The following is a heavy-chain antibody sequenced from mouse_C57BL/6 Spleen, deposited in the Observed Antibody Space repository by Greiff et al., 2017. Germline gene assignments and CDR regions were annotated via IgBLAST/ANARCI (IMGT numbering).Heavy chain of an antibody. Sequence: VQLKESGPELVKPGASVKLPCKASGYTFTDYNMDWVKQSHGKSLEWIGDINPNNGGTIYNQKFKGKATLTVDKSSSTAYMEHRSLTSEDTTVYYCAREGYEGFAYWGQGTLVTVSA. CDR2: INPNNGGT. D-gene: IGHD2-3*01. CDR1: GYTFTDYN. V-gene: IGHV1-18*01. CDR3: AREGYEGFAY. J-gene: IGHJ3*01.